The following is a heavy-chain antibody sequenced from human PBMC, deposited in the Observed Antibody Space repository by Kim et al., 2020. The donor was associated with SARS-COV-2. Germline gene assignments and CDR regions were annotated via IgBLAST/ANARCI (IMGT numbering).Heavy chain of an antibody. Sequence: SETLSLTCAVYGGSFSGYYWSWIRQPPGKGLEWIGEIYHSGSTNYNPSLKSRVTISVDTSKNQFSLKLSSVTAADTAVYYCARAKFPYYYYGMDVWGQGTTVTVSS. CDR2: IYHSGST. CDR3: ARAKFPYYYYGMDV. V-gene: IGHV4-34*01. J-gene: IGHJ6*02. CDR1: GGSFSGYY.